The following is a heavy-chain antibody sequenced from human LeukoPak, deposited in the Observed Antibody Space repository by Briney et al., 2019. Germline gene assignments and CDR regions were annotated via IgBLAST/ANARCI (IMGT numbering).Heavy chain of an antibody. V-gene: IGHV3-7*03. CDR1: GFTFSNYW. J-gene: IGHJ3*02. CDR2: INLNGGQK. CDR3: ARFPARYYDSSGWHDAFDI. Sequence: PGGSLRLSCTPSGFTFSNYWMSWVRQAPGKGLEWVANINLNGGQKSYVDSVKGRFTISRDNTKNSLDLQMNSLRAEDTAVYYCARFPARYYDSSGWHDAFDIWGQGTMVIVS. D-gene: IGHD3-22*01.